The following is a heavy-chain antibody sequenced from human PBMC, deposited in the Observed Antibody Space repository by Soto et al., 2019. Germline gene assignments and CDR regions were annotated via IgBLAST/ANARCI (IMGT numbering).Heavy chain of an antibody. J-gene: IGHJ6*02. CDR2: IIPIFGTA. CDR1: GGTFSSYA. V-gene: IGHV1-69*13. CDR3: ASGYDDSSGYYSDYYYYGMDV. D-gene: IGHD3-22*01. Sequence: GASVKVSCKASGGTFSSYAISWVRQAPGQGLEWMGGIIPIFGTANYAQKFQGRVTITADESTSTAYMELSSLRSEDTAVYYCASGYDDSSGYYSDYYYYGMDVWGQGTTVTVSS.